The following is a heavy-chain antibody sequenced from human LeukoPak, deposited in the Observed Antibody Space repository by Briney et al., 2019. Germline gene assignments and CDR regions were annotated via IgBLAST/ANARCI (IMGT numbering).Heavy chain of an antibody. D-gene: IGHD1-26*01. J-gene: IGHJ4*02. V-gene: IGHV3-23*01. CDR3: AKGPVVATGVDY. CDR2: ISGSGGST. CDR1: GFTFSSYY. Sequence: GMSLTLSCAASGFTFSSYYVHWVRQATGKGLEWVSAISGSGGSTYYADCVKRRFTFSRDNSKNTLYLLMNSLRAEDTAVCYCAKGPVVATGVDYRGQGTLVTVSS.